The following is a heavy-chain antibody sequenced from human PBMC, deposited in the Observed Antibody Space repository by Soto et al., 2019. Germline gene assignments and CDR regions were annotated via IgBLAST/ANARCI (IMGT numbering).Heavy chain of an antibody. D-gene: IGHD6-13*01. V-gene: IGHV4-59*01. CDR1: GGSISSYY. CDR2: IYYSGST. Sequence: PSETLSLTCTVSGGSISSYYWSWIRQPPGKGLEWIGYIYYSGSTNYNPSLKSRVTISVDTSKNQFSLKLSSVTAADTAVYYCARDYSPGIAAAGTSESWFDPWGQGTLVTVSS. J-gene: IGHJ5*02. CDR3: ARDYSPGIAAAGTSESWFDP.